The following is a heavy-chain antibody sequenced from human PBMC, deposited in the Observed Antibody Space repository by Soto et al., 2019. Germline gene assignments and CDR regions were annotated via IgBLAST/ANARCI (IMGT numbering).Heavy chain of an antibody. CDR2: ISSSSSYI. V-gene: IGHV3-21*01. CDR3: ASHPRDSSGYWYYFDY. CDR1: GFTFSSYS. J-gene: IGHJ4*02. Sequence: EVQLVESGGGLVKPGGSLRLSCAASGFTFSSYSMNWVRQAPGKGLEWVSSISSSSSYIYYADSVKGRFTISRDNAKNSLYLQMNSRGAEDTAVYYCASHPRDSSGYWYYFDYWGQGTLVTVSS. D-gene: IGHD3-22*01.